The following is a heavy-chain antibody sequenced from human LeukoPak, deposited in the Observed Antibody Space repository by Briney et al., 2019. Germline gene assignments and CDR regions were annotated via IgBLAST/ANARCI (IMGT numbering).Heavy chain of an antibody. CDR1: GGSISSSSYY. CDR2: IYYSGST. J-gene: IGHJ4*02. D-gene: IGHD2-15*01. V-gene: IGHV4-39*07. Sequence: PSETLSLTCTVSGGSISSSSYYWGWIRQPPGKGLEWIGSIYYSGSTYYNPSLKSRVTISVDTSKNQFSLKLSSVTAADTAVYYCARDRGGRHDYWGQGTLVTVSS. CDR3: ARDRGGRHDY.